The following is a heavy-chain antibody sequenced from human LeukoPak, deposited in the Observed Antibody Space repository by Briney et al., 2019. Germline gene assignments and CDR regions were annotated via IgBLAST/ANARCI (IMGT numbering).Heavy chain of an antibody. J-gene: IGHJ4*02. CDR2: IYYSGST. D-gene: IGHD6-13*01. CDR3: ARGSIAAAGRGYYFDY. Sequence: SETLSLTCTVSGGSISSYYWSWIRQPPGKGLEWIGYIYYSGSTNYNPSLKSRVTISVDTSKNQLSLKLSSVTAADTAVYCCARGSIAAAGRGYYFDYWGQGTLVTVSS. V-gene: IGHV4-59*01. CDR1: GGSISSYY.